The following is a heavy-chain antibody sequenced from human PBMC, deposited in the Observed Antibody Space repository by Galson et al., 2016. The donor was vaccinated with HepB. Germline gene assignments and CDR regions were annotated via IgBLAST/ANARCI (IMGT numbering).Heavy chain of an antibody. CDR2: ISYDGSNK. Sequence: SLRLSCAASGFTFSSHGMHWVRQAPGKGLEWVAVISYDGSNKYYADSVKGRFTISRDNSKNTLYLQMNSLRGEDTAVYYCAKDPYYYGSGASVFDSWGQGTLVTVSS. D-gene: IGHD3-10*01. CDR3: AKDPYYYGSGASVFDS. CDR1: GFTFSSHG. V-gene: IGHV3-30*18. J-gene: IGHJ4*02.